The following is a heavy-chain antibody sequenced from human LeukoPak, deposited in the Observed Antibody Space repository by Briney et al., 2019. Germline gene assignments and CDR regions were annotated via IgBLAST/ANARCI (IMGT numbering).Heavy chain of an antibody. J-gene: IGHJ5*02. CDR2: IYSSGSA. CDR3: ARDFWSGSVGFDP. CDR1: GAAISTYF. D-gene: IGHD3-3*01. V-gene: IGHV4-59*01. Sequence: SETLSLTCTVSGAAISTYFWSWIRQSPGKGLEWIGYIYSSGSAKYNPSLKSRVTISVDASKNQFALTLRSLTAADTAVYYCARDFWSGSVGFDPWGQGTLVTVSS.